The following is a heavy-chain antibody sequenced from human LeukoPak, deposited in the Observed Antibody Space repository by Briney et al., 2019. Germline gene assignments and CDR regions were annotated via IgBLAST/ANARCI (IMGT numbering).Heavy chain of an antibody. CDR3: ARGDDSLLDYMDV. Sequence: SETPSLTCTVSGGSISSYYWSWIRQPPGNGLEWIGYIYHSGSTYYNPSLKSRVTISVDRSKNQFSLKLSSVTAADTAVYYCARGDDSLLDYMDVWGKGTTVTVSS. V-gene: IGHV4-59*12. J-gene: IGHJ6*03. CDR2: IYHSGST. CDR1: GGSISSYY. D-gene: IGHD3-3*01.